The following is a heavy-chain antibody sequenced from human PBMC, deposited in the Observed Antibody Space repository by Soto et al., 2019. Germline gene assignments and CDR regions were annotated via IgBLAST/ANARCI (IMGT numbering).Heavy chain of an antibody. CDR2: IHVSGHT. V-gene: IGHV4-59*01. D-gene: IGHD3-16*01. CDR1: GASLSTYY. CDR3: ARVIWGGFFDP. J-gene: IGHJ5*02. Sequence: QVQLQQSGPRLVKPSETLSLTSPASGASLSTYYWTWIRQSPGKGLEWIGHIHVSGHTNYSPSPESRDTISVDASKNQFSLPLTPVTATDTAVYYGARVIWGGFFDPWGQGTLVTVSS.